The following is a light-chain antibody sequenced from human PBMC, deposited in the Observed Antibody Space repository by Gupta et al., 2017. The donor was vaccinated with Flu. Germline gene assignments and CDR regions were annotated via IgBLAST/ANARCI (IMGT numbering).Light chain of an antibody. CDR3: MHSTRWPWT. Sequence: DAVMTQSPLSLPVTLGQPASISCRSSESLVYSDGDSYVSWFHQRPGQSPRRLIYKASNRDSGVPDRISGSGSGTDCTRTISRLEAEDVGVYYCMHSTRWPWTCGQGTKVEI. V-gene: IGKV2-30*01. CDR2: KAS. J-gene: IGKJ1*01. CDR1: ESLVYSDGDSY.